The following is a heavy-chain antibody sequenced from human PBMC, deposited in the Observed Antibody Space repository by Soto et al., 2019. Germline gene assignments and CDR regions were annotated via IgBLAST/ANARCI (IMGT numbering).Heavy chain of an antibody. CDR3: ARVPDY. D-gene: IGHD2-2*01. J-gene: IGHJ4*02. Sequence: ASETLSLTCAVSGDSISSDKWWSWVRQPPGKGLEWIGDIYHSGNTNYNPSLKSRVTISIDKSKNQFSLKLSSVTDADTAMYSSARVPDYWGQGILVPVSS. V-gene: IGHV4-4*02. CDR1: GDSISSDKW. CDR2: IYHSGNT.